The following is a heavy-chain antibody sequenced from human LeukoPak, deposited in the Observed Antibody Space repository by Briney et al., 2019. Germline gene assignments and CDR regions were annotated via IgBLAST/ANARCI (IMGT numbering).Heavy chain of an antibody. CDR2: IYYSGST. V-gene: IGHV4-59*01. Sequence: PGGSLRLSCAASGFTFSSYEMNWVRQAPGKGLEWIGYIYYSGSTNYNPSLKSRVTISVDTSKNQFSLKLSSVTAADTAVYYCARLYYDILTGYYFDYWGQGTLVTVSS. D-gene: IGHD3-9*01. CDR1: GFTFSSYE. CDR3: ARLYYDILTGYYFDY. J-gene: IGHJ4*02.